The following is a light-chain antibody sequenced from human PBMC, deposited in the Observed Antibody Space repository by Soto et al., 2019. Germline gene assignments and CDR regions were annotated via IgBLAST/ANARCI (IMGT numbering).Light chain of an antibody. CDR1: RSVSSY. CDR3: HHRSDWPPRLT. V-gene: IGKV3-11*01. J-gene: IGKJ4*01. CDR2: DAS. Sequence: EIVLTQSPATLSLSPGERATLSCGASRSVSSYLAWYQQKPGQAPRLLIYDASYRATGIPARFSGSGSGTAFTLIIISLQPEDCAVYYCHHRSDWPPRLTFGGGTKVEIK.